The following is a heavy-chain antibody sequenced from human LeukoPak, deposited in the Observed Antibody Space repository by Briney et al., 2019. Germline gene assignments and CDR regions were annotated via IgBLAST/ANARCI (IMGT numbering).Heavy chain of an antibody. D-gene: IGHD3-22*01. CDR3: ARDPRGYYDSSGFLDAFDI. J-gene: IGHJ3*02. CDR1: GGSISSGSYY. CDR2: IYTSGST. V-gene: IGHV4-61*02. Sequence: PSQTLSLTCTVSGGSISSGSYYWSWIRQPAGKGLEWIGRIYTSGSTNYNPSLKSRVTISVDTSKNQFSLKLSSVTAADTAVYYCARDPRGYYDSSGFLDAFDIWGQGAMVTVSS.